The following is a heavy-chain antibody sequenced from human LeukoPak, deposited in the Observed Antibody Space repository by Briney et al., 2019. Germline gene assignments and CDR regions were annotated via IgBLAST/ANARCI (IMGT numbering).Heavy chain of an antibody. CDR1: GFTFSMYA. Sequence: PGGSLRLSCAASGFTFSMYAMSWVRQASGKGLEWVGRIRSKANSYATAYAASVKGRFTISRDDSKNTAYLQMNSLKTEDTAVYYCTRLGDYYGSANFDYWGQGTLVTVSS. V-gene: IGHV3-73*01. D-gene: IGHD3-10*01. CDR3: TRLGDYYGSANFDY. J-gene: IGHJ4*02. CDR2: IRSKANSYAT.